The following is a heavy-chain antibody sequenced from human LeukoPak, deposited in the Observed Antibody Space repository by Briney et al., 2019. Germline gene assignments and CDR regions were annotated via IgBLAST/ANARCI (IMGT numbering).Heavy chain of an antibody. Sequence: WETLSLTCTVSGGSISSYYWSWIRQPAGKGLEWIGRIYTSGSTNYNPSLKSRVTMSVDTSKNQFSLKLSSVTAADTAVYYCARSGYDILTGQSFNWFDPWGQGTLVTVSS. CDR2: IYTSGST. CDR3: ARSGYDILTGQSFNWFDP. D-gene: IGHD3-9*01. V-gene: IGHV4-4*07. CDR1: GGSISSYY. J-gene: IGHJ5*02.